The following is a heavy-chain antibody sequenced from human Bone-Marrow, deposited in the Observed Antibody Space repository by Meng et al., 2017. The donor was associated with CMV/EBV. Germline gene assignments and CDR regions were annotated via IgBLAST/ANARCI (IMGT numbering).Heavy chain of an antibody. Sequence: CAASVLSFTSYSMNWVRQAPGKGLEWVSSISADSTYIYYPDSLKGRFTISRDNAKNSVSLQMNSLRDEDTAVYYCASSLAIITFFDFWGQGTLVTVSS. CDR3: ASSLAIITFFDF. CDR1: VLSFTSYS. V-gene: IGHV3-21*01. CDR2: ISADSTYI. D-gene: IGHD1-14*01. J-gene: IGHJ4*02.